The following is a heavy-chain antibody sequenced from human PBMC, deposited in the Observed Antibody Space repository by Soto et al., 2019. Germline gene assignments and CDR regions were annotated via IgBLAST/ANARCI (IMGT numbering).Heavy chain of an antibody. CDR3: AKSSDDFWSGHYPYHYYMDV. J-gene: IGHJ6*03. Sequence: EVQLLESGGGLVQPGGSLRLSCAATGFNFSKYAMTWIRQAPGKGLEWVSAISGSGYATYFADSVKGRFSISRDNSKTKLDLQMYGLRAEDTAVYYCAKSSDDFWSGHYPYHYYMDVWGKGTTVTVSS. CDR1: GFNFSKYA. CDR2: ISGSGYAT. D-gene: IGHD3-3*01. V-gene: IGHV3-23*01.